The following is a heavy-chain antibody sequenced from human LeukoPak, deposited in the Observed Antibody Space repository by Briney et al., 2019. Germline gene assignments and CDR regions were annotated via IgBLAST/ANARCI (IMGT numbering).Heavy chain of an antibody. J-gene: IGHJ6*03. D-gene: IGHD1-26*01. CDR2: ISYDGSNK. CDR3: ATDLKAARGFKIVGAPYMDV. CDR1: GFTFSSYD. V-gene: IGHV3-30*03. Sequence: AGGSLRLSCAASGFTFSSYDMHWVRQAPGKGLEWVAVISYDGSNKYYADSVKGRFTISRDNSKNTLYLQMNSLRTEDTAVYYCATDLKAARGFKIVGAPYMDVWGKGTTVTVSS.